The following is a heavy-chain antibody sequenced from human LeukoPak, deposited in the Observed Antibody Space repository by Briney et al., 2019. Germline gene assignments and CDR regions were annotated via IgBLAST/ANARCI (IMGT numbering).Heavy chain of an antibody. CDR1: GDGVSTNSAA. Sequence: SQTLSLTCAISGDGVSTNSAAWNWIRQSPSRGVEGLGRTYYRSKWYSEYAVSVKSRISINADTSTNQVSLQSNSVTPEAAAVYFCARGPMASVTSSAPRWFDPWGQGTLVTVSS. V-gene: IGHV6-1*01. D-gene: IGHD4-17*01. CDR2: TYYRSKWYS. J-gene: IGHJ5*02. CDR3: ARGPMASVTSSAPRWFDP.